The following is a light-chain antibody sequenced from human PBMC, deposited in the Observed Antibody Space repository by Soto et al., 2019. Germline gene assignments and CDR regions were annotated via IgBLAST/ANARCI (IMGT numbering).Light chain of an antibody. CDR3: QQFGRSPEYT. CDR2: GAS. Sequence: EIVLTQSPGTLSLSPGERATLSCRASQSVSSSQLAWYQQKPGQAPRLLIYGASTTATGIPDRFSGGGSGTDFTLTISRMEPEDFAVYYCQQFGRSPEYTFGQGTKLEVK. V-gene: IGKV3-20*01. J-gene: IGKJ2*01. CDR1: QSVSSSQ.